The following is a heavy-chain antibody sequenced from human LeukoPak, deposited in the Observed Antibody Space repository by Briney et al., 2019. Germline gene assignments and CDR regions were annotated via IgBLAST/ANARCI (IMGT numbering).Heavy chain of an antibody. CDR3: ARATKGDYPDH. CDR2: ISAYNGNT. Sequence: ASVKVSCKASGGTFSSYAISWVRQAPGQGLEWMGWISAYNGNTNYAQKLQGRVTMTTDTSTSTAYMELRSLRSDDTAVYYCARATKGDYPDHWGQGTLVTVSS. J-gene: IGHJ4*02. CDR1: GGTFSSYA. V-gene: IGHV1-18*01.